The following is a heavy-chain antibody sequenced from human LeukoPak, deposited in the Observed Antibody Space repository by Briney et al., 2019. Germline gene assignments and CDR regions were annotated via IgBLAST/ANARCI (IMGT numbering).Heavy chain of an antibody. D-gene: IGHD2-2*01. V-gene: IGHV4-59*01. CDR3: AREGPICSSTSCHRAFDY. CDR1: GGSISSYY. CDR2: IYYSGST. J-gene: IGHJ4*02. Sequence: SETLSLTCTVSGGSISSYYWSWIRQPPGKGLEWSGYIYYSGSTNYNPSLKSRVTISVDTSKNQFSLKLSSVTAADTAVYYCAREGPICSSTSCHRAFDYWGQGTLVTVSS.